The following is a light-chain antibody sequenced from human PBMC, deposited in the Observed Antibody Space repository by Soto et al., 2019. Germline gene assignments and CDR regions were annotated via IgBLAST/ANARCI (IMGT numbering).Light chain of an antibody. V-gene: IGLV2-14*01. Sequence: QRALNKPASVTRAPGQAIAITSTGTSSDVGSYNSVSWYQQYPGKAPKLMIHDVNNRPSGVSDRFSGSKSGNTASLTISGLQAEDEADYYCSSFTSSTSYVFGSGTKVTVL. J-gene: IGLJ1*01. CDR2: DVN. CDR1: SSDVGSYNS. CDR3: SSFTSSTSYV.